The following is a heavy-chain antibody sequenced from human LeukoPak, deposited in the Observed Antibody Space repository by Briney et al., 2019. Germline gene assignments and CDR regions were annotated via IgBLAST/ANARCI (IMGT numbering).Heavy chain of an antibody. CDR3: AKDARRTSGWYFFDC. Sequence: GGSLRLSCIGTGFTFSSDAMGWVRQAPGKGLEWVSAISDGGGSTYYADSVKGRFTISRDNSKNTLFLQMNSLRAEDTAVYYCAKDARRTSGWYFFDCWGQGTLVTVSS. CDR2: ISDGGGST. D-gene: IGHD6-19*01. CDR1: GFTFSSDA. V-gene: IGHV3-23*01. J-gene: IGHJ4*02.